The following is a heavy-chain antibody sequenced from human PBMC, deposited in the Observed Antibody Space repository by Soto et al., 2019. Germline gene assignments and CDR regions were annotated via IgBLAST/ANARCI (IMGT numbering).Heavy chain of an antibody. D-gene: IGHD3-3*01. CDR1: GYAFTSYG. Sequence: ASVKVSCKASGYAFTSYGISWVRQAPGQGLEWMGIINPSGGSTSYAQKFQGRVTMTRDTSTSTVYMELSSLRSEDTAVYYCARAAYYDFWSGYYPPHMDVWGKGTTVTVSS. CDR2: INPSGGST. J-gene: IGHJ6*03. CDR3: ARAAYYDFWSGYYPPHMDV. V-gene: IGHV1-46*01.